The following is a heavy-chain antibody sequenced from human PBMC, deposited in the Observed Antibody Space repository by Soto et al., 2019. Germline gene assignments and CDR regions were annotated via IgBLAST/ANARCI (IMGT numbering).Heavy chain of an antibody. J-gene: IGHJ5*02. CDR3: ARLYMVRGVMDWFDP. Sequence: QVQLQESGPGLVKPSGTLSLTCAVSGGSISSSNWWSWVRQPPGKGLEWIGEIYHSGSTNYNPSLKSRVTISVDKSKNQFSLKLSSVPAADMAVYYCARLYMVRGVMDWFDPWGQGTLVTVSS. V-gene: IGHV4-4*02. CDR2: IYHSGST. CDR1: GGSISSSNW. D-gene: IGHD3-10*01.